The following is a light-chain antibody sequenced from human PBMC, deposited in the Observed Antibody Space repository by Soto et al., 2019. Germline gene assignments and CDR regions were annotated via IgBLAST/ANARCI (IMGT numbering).Light chain of an antibody. J-gene: IGKJ5*01. CDR1: QSVSSSY. Sequence: EIVLTQSPGTLSLSPGERATLSCRASQSVSSSYLAWYQQKPGQAPRLLIYGASSRATVITDRLSGSGSGTDFTLTISRLEPEDFAVYYCQQYGSSPPITFGQGTRLEIK. CDR2: GAS. CDR3: QQYGSSPPIT. V-gene: IGKV3-20*01.